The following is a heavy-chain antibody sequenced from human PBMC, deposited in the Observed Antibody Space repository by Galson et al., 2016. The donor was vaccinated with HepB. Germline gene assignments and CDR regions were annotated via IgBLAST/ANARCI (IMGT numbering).Heavy chain of an antibody. CDR3: ATTRLSDN. CDR1: GFTFKHYW. Sequence: LRLSCAASGFTFKHYWMSWVRQAPGKGLEWVANIKPDGSDANYVDSVRGRFTISRDNAKNSLFLQMNVVRAEDTAVYYCATTRLSDNWGQGTLVTVSS. CDR2: IKPDGSDA. J-gene: IGHJ4*02. V-gene: IGHV3-7*01. D-gene: IGHD3-16*01.